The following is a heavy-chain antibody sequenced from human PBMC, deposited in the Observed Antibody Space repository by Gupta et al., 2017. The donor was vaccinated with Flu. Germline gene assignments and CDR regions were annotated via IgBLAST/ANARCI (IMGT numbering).Heavy chain of an antibody. CDR3: ARSTDGGYSFLDF. Sequence: LKSTQTLTLTCSVSGFSLSTYGICVTWIRQPPGKGLEWLGLIDGEDDTYYTSSLETRLTISRDTSKNQVVLTLANMGPEDTATYFCARSTDGGYSFLDFWGQGILVTVSS. J-gene: IGHJ4*02. V-gene: IGHV2-70*13. CDR1: GFSLSTYGIC. CDR2: IDGEDDT. D-gene: IGHD5-12*01.